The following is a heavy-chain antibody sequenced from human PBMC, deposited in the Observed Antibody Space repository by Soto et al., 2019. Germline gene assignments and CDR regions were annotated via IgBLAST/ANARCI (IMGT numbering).Heavy chain of an antibody. V-gene: IGHV1-69*12. Sequence: QVQLVQSGAEVKKPGSSVKVSCKASGATLNTFINYGITWVRQAPGQGLEWMGGIIPVFGTANYAQKFQGRVTISADEYTRTAYMDLSRLRSEDTAVYYCARGAATKIVVVMDDAFEIWGQGTMVTVSS. CDR2: IIPVFGTA. CDR3: ARGAATKIVVVMDDAFEI. CDR1: GATLNTFINYG. D-gene: IGHD3-22*01. J-gene: IGHJ3*02.